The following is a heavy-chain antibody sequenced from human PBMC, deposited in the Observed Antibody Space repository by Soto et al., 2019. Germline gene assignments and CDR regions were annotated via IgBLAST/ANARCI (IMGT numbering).Heavy chain of an antibody. D-gene: IGHD3-22*01. J-gene: IGHJ4*02. CDR3: AKMVVENYYDSSGYYGY. CDR1: GFTFSSYA. CDR2: ISGSGGST. V-gene: IGHV3-23*01. Sequence: HPXGSLRLSCSAAGFTFSSYAMSWVRQAPGKGLEWVSAISGSGGSTYYADSVKGRFTISRDNSKNTLYLQMNSLRAEDTAVYYCAKMVVENYYDSSGYYGYWGQGTLVTVSS.